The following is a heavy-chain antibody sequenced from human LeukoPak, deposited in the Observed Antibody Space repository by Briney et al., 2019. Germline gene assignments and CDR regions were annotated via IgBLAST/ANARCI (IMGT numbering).Heavy chain of an antibody. V-gene: IGHV3-23*01. CDR2: ISGSGGST. CDR3: AKTSYGYCSSTSCSGQEFDP. J-gene: IGHJ5*02. D-gene: IGHD2-2*01. Sequence: GGSLRLSCAASGFTFSSYAMSWVRQAPGKGLEWVSAISGSGGSTYYADSVKGRFTISRDNSKNTLYLQMNSLRAEDTAVYYCAKTSYGYCSSTSCSGQEFDPWGQGTLVTVSS. CDR1: GFTFSSYA.